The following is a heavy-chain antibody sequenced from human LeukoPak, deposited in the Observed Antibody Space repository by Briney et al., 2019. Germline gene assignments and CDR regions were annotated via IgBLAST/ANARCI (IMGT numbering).Heavy chain of an antibody. CDR1: GFSFSPYA. V-gene: IGHV3-64*02. D-gene: IGHD3/OR15-3a*01. CDR3: ATGVDWTGYFDL. CDR2: ISSDEKSR. Sequence: GGSLRLSCAASGFSFSPYAMHWVRLAPGRRLEHVSAISSDEKSRYYLGSVEGRFTISRDNSKNTLDLEMGSLKPEDTAIYYCATGVDWTGYFDLWGQGTLVSVSS. J-gene: IGHJ4*02.